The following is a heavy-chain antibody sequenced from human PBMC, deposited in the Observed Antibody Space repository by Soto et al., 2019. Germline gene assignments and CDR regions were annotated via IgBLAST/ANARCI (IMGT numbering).Heavy chain of an antibody. CDR3: ATRSSGWFDAFDI. CDR2: FDPEDGET. J-gene: IGHJ3*02. D-gene: IGHD6-19*01. Sequence: ASVTVSCKVSGYTLTELSMHWVRQAPGKGLEWMGGFDPEDGETIYAQKFQGRVTMTEDTSTDTAYMELSSLRSEDTAVYYCATRSSGWFDAFDIWGQGTMVTVSS. V-gene: IGHV1-24*01. CDR1: GYTLTELS.